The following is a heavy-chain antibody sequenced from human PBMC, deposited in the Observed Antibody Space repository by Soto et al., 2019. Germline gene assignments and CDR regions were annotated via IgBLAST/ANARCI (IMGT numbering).Heavy chain of an antibody. J-gene: IGHJ6*02. D-gene: IGHD2-2*01. CDR2: IWYDGSNK. CDR1: GFTFSSYG. V-gene: IGHV3-33*01. Sequence: GGSLRLSCAASGFTFSSYGMHWVRQAPGKGLEWVAVIWYDGSNKYYADSVKGRFTISRDNSKNTLYQQMNSLRAEDTAVYYCATGCSSTSCYFYYYGMDVWGQGTTVTVSS. CDR3: ATGCSSTSCYFYYYGMDV.